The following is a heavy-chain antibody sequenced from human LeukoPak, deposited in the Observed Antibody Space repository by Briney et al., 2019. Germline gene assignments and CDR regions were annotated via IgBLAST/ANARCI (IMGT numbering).Heavy chain of an antibody. D-gene: IGHD3-10*01. CDR1: GYTFISYG. CDR3: ARVTGQGSGSYF. Sequence: GASVKVSCKTSGYTFISYGITWVRQAPGQGLEWMGWISAYSGNTNYAPNLQGRVTMTTDTSTSTAYMELRSLRSADTAVYYCARVTGQGSGSYFWGQGTTVTVSS. V-gene: IGHV1-18*01. CDR2: ISAYSGNT. J-gene: IGHJ6*02.